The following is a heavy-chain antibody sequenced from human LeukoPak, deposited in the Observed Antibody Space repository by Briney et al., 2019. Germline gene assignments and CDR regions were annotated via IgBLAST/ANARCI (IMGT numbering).Heavy chain of an antibody. Sequence: PSETLSLTCTVSGGSISPYYWSWIRQSPGKGLEWIGSIYYSGSTYYNPSLKSRVTISVDTSKNQFSLKLSSVTAADTAVYYCTRDTSSLDLIGSATAMGRFFDYWGQGTLVTVSS. D-gene: IGHD2-2*01. CDR1: GGSISPYY. CDR2: IYYSGST. CDR3: TRDTSSLDLIGSATAMGRFFDY. V-gene: IGHV4-59*12. J-gene: IGHJ4*02.